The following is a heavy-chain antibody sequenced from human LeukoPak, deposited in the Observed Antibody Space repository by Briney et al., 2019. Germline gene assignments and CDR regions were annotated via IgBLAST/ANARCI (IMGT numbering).Heavy chain of an antibody. J-gene: IGHJ6*03. D-gene: IGHD3-10*01. CDR1: GFTFSSYS. CDR3: ARDSNYYGSGSYYKVYYYYMDV. CDR2: ISSSSSTI. Sequence: GGSLRLSCAASGFTFSSYSMNWVRQAPGKGLEWVSYISSSSSTIYYADSVKGRFTISRDNAKNSLYLQMNSLRAEDTAVYYCARDSNYYGSGSYYKVYYYYMDVWGKGTTVTVSS. V-gene: IGHV3-48*01.